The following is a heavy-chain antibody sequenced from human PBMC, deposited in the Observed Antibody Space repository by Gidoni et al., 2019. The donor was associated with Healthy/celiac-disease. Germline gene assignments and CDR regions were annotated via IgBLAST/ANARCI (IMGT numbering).Heavy chain of an antibody. CDR2: ISISGSTI. CDR3: ARDFGVVVNHYFDY. V-gene: IGHV3-48*03. Sequence: EVQLVESGGGLVQPGGSLRLSCAASGFTFSSYEMNWVRQAPGKGLEWVSYISISGSTIYYADSVKGRFTISRDNAKNSLYLQMNSLRAEDTAVYYCARDFGVVVNHYFDYWGQGTLVTVSS. J-gene: IGHJ4*02. CDR1: GFTFSSYE. D-gene: IGHD3-22*01.